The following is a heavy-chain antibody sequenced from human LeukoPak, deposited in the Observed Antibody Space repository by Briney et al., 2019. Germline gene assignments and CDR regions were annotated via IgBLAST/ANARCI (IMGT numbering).Heavy chain of an antibody. CDR2: IGTAGDT. D-gene: IGHD1-26*01. CDR1: GFTLSSYD. V-gene: IGHV3-13*04. Sequence: PGGSLRLSCAPSGFTLSSYDMHWVRQATGKGLEWVSGIGTAGDTYYPGSVKGRFTISRENAKNSLDLQMNSLRAGDTAVYYCARVRQWGSYWYFDLWGRGTLVTVSS. J-gene: IGHJ2*01. CDR3: ARVRQWGSYWYFDL.